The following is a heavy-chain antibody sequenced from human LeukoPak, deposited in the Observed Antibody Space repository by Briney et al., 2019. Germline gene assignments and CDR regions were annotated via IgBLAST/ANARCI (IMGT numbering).Heavy chain of an antibody. V-gene: IGHV1-69*05. Sequence: GASVKVSCKASGYTFTGYYMHWVRQAPGQGLEWMGRIIPIFGTANYAQKFQGRVTITTDESTSTAYMELSSLRSEDTAVYYCARVPLGYCSSTSCYDALFDYWGQGTLVTVSS. J-gene: IGHJ4*02. CDR3: ARVPLGYCSSTSCYDALFDY. CDR1: GYTFTGYY. CDR2: IIPIFGTA. D-gene: IGHD2-2*01.